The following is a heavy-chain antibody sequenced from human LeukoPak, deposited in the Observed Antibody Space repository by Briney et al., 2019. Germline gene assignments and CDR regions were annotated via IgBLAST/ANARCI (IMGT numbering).Heavy chain of an antibody. D-gene: IGHD5-12*01. CDR2: SSKSATTI. J-gene: IGHJ4*02. Sequence: PGGSLRLSCVVSGFTFDNYAMNWVRQVPGKGLEWVAHSSKSATTIDYADSVKGRFTISRDNAKNSLDLQMNSLRAEDTAVYYCARVHSAFDFGYWGQGVLVTVSS. V-gene: IGHV3-48*03. CDR1: GFTFDNYA. CDR3: ARVHSAFDFGY.